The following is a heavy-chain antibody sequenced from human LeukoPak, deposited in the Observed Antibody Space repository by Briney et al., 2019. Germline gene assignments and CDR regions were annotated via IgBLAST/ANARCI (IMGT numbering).Heavy chain of an antibody. CDR1: GGSINNYF. D-gene: IGHD1-14*01. J-gene: IGHJ4*02. CDR3: ARPLKPGIAGFDY. Sequence: SETLSLTCTVSGGSINNYFWSWIRQPPGKGLEWIGYIYYIGTTNYNPSLKSRVTISLDTSKNQFSVKLSPVTAADTAVYYCARPLKPGIAGFDYWGQGTLVTVFS. CDR2: IYYIGTT. V-gene: IGHV4-59*08.